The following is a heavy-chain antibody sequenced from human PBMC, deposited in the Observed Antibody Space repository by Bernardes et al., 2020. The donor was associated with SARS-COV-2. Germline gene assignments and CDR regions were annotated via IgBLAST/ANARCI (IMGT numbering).Heavy chain of an antibody. J-gene: IGHJ4*02. D-gene: IGHD3-10*01. CDR2: ISAYNGNT. Sequence: ASVKVSCKASGYTFTSYGISWVRQAPGQGLEWMGWISAYNGNTNYAQKLQGRVTMTTDSSTSTAYMELRSLRSDDTAVYYCARAQGDYYYGSGSYPDYWGQGTLVTVSS. CDR1: GYTFTSYG. CDR3: ARAQGDYYYGSGSYPDY. V-gene: IGHV1-18*01.